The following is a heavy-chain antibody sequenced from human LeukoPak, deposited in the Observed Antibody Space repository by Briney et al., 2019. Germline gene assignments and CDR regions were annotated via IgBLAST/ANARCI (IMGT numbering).Heavy chain of an antibody. J-gene: IGHJ4*02. CDR1: AYSISSGYY. D-gene: IGHD3-3*01. CDR2: IYHSGST. CDR3: ARHALLEWLLWRD. V-gene: IGHV4-38-2*01. Sequence: SQTLSLTCAVSAYSISSGYYWGWIRQPPGKGLEWIGSIYHSGSTYYSPSLKSRVTISVDTSKNQFSLKLSSVTAADTAVYYCARHALLEWLLWRDWGQGTLVTVSS.